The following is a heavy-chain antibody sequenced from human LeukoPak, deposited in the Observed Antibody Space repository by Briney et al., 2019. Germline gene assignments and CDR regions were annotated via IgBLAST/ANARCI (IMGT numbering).Heavy chain of an antibody. CDR3: AKSGYNRFDY. D-gene: IGHD5-24*01. Sequence: GRSLRLSCAASGFTFSSYGMHWVRQAPGKGLEWVAVISYDGSNKYYADSVKGRFTISRDNSKNTLYLQMNSLRAEDTAVYYCAKSGYNRFDYWGQGTLVTVSS. V-gene: IGHV3-30*18. CDR1: GFTFSSYG. CDR2: ISYDGSNK. J-gene: IGHJ4*02.